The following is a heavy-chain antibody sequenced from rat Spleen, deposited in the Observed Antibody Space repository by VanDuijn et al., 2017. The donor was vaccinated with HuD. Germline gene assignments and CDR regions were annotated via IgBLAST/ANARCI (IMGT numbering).Heavy chain of an antibody. CDR2: IIYDGSRT. Sequence: EVQLVESGGGLVQPGRSLKLSCAASGFTFSDYNMAWVRQAPKKGLEWIATIIYDGSRTYYVDSVKGRFTISRDNAKSTLYLQMNSLRSEDTATYYCTRVNTMGHGMEAWGQGASVTVSS. CDR1: GFTFSDYN. D-gene: IGHD1-7*01. CDR3: TRVNTMGHGMEA. V-gene: IGHV5S10*01. J-gene: IGHJ4*01.